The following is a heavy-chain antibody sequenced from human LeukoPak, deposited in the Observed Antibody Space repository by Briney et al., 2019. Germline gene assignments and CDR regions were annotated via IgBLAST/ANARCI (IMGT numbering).Heavy chain of an antibody. CDR2: IKQDGSEK. J-gene: IGHJ5*02. Sequence: GGSLRLSCAASGFTFSSHWMSWVRQAPGKGLEWVANIKQDGSEKYYVDSVKGRFTISRDNAKNSLYLQMNSLRAEEKAVYYCARVELRWWFDPWGQGTLVTVSS. CDR1: GFTFSSHW. V-gene: IGHV3-7*01. D-gene: IGHD1-7*01. CDR3: ARVELRWWFDP.